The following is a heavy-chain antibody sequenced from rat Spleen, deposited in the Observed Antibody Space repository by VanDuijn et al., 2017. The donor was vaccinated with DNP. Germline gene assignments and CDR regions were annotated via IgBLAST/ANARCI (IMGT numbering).Heavy chain of an antibody. D-gene: IGHD1-1*01. V-gene: IGHV2-41*01. CDR3: ARSTTVMSVDY. CDR1: GFSLTSYH. CDR2: IWNTGGT. J-gene: IGHJ2*01. Sequence: QVQLKESGPGLVQPSQTLSLTCTVAGFSLTSYHVHWVRQPPGKGLEWMGVIWNTGGTRYNSILKSRLSISKDTSKSQVFLKMNSLQTEDTATYYCARSTTVMSVDYWGQGVMVTVSS.